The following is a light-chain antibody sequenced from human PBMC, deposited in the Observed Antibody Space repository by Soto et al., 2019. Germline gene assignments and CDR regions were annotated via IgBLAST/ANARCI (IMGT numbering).Light chain of an antibody. CDR1: QSVSVY. V-gene: IGKV3-20*01. CDR2: GAS. CDR3: QQYGSSGT. Sequence: EIVLTMSPATLSLSPGERATLSCRASQSVSVYLAWFQQKPGQPPRLLIYGASIRATGIPARFSGSGSGTEFTLTISRLEPEDFAVYYCQQYGSSGTFGQGTKVDI. J-gene: IGKJ1*01.